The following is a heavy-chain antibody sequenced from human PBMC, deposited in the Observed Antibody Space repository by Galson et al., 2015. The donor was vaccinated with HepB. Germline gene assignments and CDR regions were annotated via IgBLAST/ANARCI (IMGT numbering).Heavy chain of an antibody. Sequence: ETLSLTCAVYGGSFSGYYWSWIRQPPGKGLEWIGEINHSGSTNYNPSLKSRVTISVDTSKNQFSLKLSSVTAADTAVYYCARGRGSGWYVYWGQGTLVTVSS. CDR3: ARGRGSGWYVY. CDR1: GGSFSGYY. D-gene: IGHD6-19*01. CDR2: INHSGST. J-gene: IGHJ4*02. V-gene: IGHV4-34*01.